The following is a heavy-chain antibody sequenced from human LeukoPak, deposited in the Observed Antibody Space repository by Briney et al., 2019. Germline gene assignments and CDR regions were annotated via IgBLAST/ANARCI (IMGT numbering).Heavy chain of an antibody. CDR1: GYTFTSYD. V-gene: IGHV1-8*01. CDR2: MNPNSGNT. CDR3: VVVAATDGVGY. Sequence: ASVKVSCKASGYTFTSYDINWVRQATGQGLEWMEWMNPNSGNTGYAQKFQGRVTMTRNTSISTAYMELSSLRSEDTAVYYCVVVAATDGVGYWGQGTLVTVSS. J-gene: IGHJ4*02. D-gene: IGHD2-15*01.